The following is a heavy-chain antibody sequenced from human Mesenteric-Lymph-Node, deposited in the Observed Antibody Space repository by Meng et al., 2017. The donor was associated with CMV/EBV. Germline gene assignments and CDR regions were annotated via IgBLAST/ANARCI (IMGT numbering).Heavy chain of an antibody. CDR1: GGSISSSSYY. CDR3: ARHVIAVSWFDP. CDR2: IYYSGNT. Sequence: GSLRLSCTVSGGSISSSSYYWGWIRHPPGKGLEWIGTIYYSGNTYYNPSLKSRVTISVDTSKNQLSLKLSSVTAADTAVYYCARHVIAVSWFDPWGQGTLVTVSS. J-gene: IGHJ5*02. V-gene: IGHV4-39*01. D-gene: IGHD3-16*02.